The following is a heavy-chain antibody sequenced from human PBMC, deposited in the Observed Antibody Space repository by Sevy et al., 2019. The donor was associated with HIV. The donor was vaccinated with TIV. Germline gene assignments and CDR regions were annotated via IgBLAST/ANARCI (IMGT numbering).Heavy chain of an antibody. D-gene: IGHD6-19*01. J-gene: IGHJ3*02. CDR3: ARDLRSGWLRGFDI. CDR1: GFTFSSYE. Sequence: GGSLRLSCAASGFTFSSYEMNWVRQAPGKGLEWVSYISSSGSSTLYADSVKGRFTFSRDNAKNSLYLQMNSLRAEDTAVYYCARDLRSGWLRGFDIWGQGTVVTVSS. CDR2: ISSSGSST. V-gene: IGHV3-48*03.